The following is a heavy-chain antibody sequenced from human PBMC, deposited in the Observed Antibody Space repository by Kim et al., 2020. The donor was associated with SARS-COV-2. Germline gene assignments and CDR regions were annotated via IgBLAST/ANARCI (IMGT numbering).Heavy chain of an antibody. CDR1: GFSFSSYE. CDR3: ARDAYHYYGMDV. Sequence: GGSLRLSCAASGFSFSSYEMDWVRQAPGRGLEWISYISSSGTTIYGDSVKGRFTISRDNAKNSLYLQMNSLRVEDTAVYYCARDAYHYYGMDVWGQGTTVTVSS. J-gene: IGHJ6*02. CDR2: ISSSGTTI. V-gene: IGHV3-48*03.